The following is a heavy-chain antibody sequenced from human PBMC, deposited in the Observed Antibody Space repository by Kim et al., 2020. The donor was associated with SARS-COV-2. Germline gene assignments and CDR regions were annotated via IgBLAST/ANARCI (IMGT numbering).Heavy chain of an antibody. CDR1: GGSISSGGYY. D-gene: IGHD3-9*01. Sequence: SETLSLTCTVSGGSISSGGYYWSWNRQHPGKDLEWIGYIYYSGSTYYNPSLKSRVTISVDTSKNQFSLKLSSVTAADTAVYYCARYNDILTSVDYWGQGTLVTVSS. CDR3: ARYNDILTSVDY. CDR2: IYYSGST. V-gene: IGHV4-31*03. J-gene: IGHJ4*02.